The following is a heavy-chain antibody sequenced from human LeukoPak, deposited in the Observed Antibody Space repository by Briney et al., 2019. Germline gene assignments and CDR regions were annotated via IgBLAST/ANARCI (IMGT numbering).Heavy chain of an antibody. CDR3: ARGARAASNNWFDP. Sequence: SETLSLTCPVSGVSISSYYWSWIRQPPGKGLEWIAYIYYSGSTKCNPSLKSRVTISVDTSKKQFSLKLSSVTAADTAVYYCARGARAASNNWFDPWGQGALVTVSS. D-gene: IGHD2-15*01. J-gene: IGHJ5*02. CDR2: IYYSGST. CDR1: GVSISSYY. V-gene: IGHV4-59*12.